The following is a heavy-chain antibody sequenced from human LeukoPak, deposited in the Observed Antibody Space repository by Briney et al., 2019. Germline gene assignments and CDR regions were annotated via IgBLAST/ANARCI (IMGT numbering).Heavy chain of an antibody. Sequence: GASVKVSCKASGYTFTSYGISWVRQAPGQGLEWMGWISAYNGNTNYAQKLQGRVTMTTDTSTSTAYMELRSLRSEDTAVYYCARDRDPTYYYDSSARGGGFQHWGQGTLVTVSS. CDR2: ISAYNGNT. J-gene: IGHJ1*01. D-gene: IGHD3-22*01. CDR1: GYTFTSYG. V-gene: IGHV1-18*01. CDR3: ARDRDPTYYYDSSARGGGFQH.